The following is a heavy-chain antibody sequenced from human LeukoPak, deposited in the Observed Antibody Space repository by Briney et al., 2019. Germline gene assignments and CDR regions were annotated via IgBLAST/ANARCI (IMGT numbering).Heavy chain of an antibody. CDR1: GGSISSSSYY. V-gene: IGHV4-39*01. CDR2: IYYSGST. Sequence: SETLSLTCTVSGGSISSSSYYWGWIRQPPGKGLEWIGSIYYSGSTYYNPSLKSRVTISVDTSKNQFSLKLSSVTAADTAVYYCARLLDAFDIWGQGTMVTVSS. J-gene: IGHJ3*02. D-gene: IGHD1-26*01. CDR3: ARLLDAFDI.